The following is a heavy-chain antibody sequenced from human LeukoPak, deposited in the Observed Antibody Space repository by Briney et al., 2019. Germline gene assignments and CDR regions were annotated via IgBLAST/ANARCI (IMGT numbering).Heavy chain of an antibody. V-gene: IGHV4-61*02. CDR3: ARTTEGGYTYGYFYYYYMDV. Sequence: PSETLSLTCTVSGDSISSGGYYWSWIRQPAGKGLEWIGRMCTSGSTNYNPSLKSRVNISLDTSKNQFSLKLTSVTAADTAVYYCARTTEGGYTYGYFYYYYMDVWGKGTTVTISS. J-gene: IGHJ6*03. CDR2: MCTSGST. CDR1: GDSISSGGYY. D-gene: IGHD5-18*01.